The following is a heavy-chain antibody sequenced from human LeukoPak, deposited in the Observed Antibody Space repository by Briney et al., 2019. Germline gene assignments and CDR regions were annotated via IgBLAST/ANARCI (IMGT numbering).Heavy chain of an antibody. Sequence: PSETLSLTCAVSGYSISSGYYWGWIRQPPGKGLEWIGSIYHSGSTYYNPPLKSRVTISVDTSKNQFSLKLSSVTAADTAVYYCARAVGYSYGDYWGQGTLVTVSS. V-gene: IGHV4-38-2*01. J-gene: IGHJ4*02. D-gene: IGHD5-18*01. CDR1: GYSISSGYY. CDR2: IYHSGST. CDR3: ARAVGYSYGDY.